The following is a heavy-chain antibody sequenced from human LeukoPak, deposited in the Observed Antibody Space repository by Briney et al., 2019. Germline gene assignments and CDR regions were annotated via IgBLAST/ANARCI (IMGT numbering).Heavy chain of an antibody. V-gene: IGHV3-7*01. D-gene: IGHD3-16*01. CDR2: IKQDGNEK. J-gene: IGHJ4*02. CDR3: VREYEAPFDF. Sequence: GGSLRLSCAASGFSFSAYWMSWVHQAPGKGLEWVANIKQDGNEKSYVASVKGRFTISRDNAKNSLYLQMNKLRAEDTAVYYCVREYEAPFDFWGQGTMVTVSS. CDR1: GFSFSAYW.